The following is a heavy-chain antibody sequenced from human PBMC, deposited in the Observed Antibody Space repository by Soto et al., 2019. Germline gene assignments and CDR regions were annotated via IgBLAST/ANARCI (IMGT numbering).Heavy chain of an antibody. CDR2: VSPYNGDT. CDR3: ARDFLTRISWGSTTAQSSNYGMEV. Sequence: QFQLVQSGDEVKKPGASVRVSCKASGYTFISYALSWVRQAPGQGLEWIGRVSPYNGDTNYAQKFQGRVTITTDTSTNTAYMDLRSLKSDDTAVYFCARDFLTRISWGSTTAQSSNYGMEVWGKGTTVTVSS. D-gene: IGHD3-9*01. V-gene: IGHV1-18*01. CDR1: GYTFISYA. J-gene: IGHJ6*04.